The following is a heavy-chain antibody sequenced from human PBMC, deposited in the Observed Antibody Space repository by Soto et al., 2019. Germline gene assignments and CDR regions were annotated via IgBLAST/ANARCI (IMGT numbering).Heavy chain of an antibody. CDR2: INPATGAA. D-gene: IGHD3-3*01. CDR1: GYPVTAYY. V-gene: IGHV1-2*02. CDR3: ARGGGVGVAGSAAFDM. Sequence: QLHLVQSGAVVKKPGASVTVSCSASGYPVTAYYMHWVRQAPGRGLEWMGGINPATGAAKYTQTFQGRATMTRDTSTSTVFMELSGLTSWDTAVFYGARGGGVGVAGSAAFDMWGQGTLVTVSS. J-gene: IGHJ3*02.